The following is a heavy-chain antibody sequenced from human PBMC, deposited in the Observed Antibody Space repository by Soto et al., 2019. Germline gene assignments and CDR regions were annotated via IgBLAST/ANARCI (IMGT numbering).Heavy chain of an antibody. J-gene: IGHJ6*03. CDR3: ARDPDYDFWSGYYPTYYYYYMDV. CDR2: ISAYNGNT. Sequence: ASVKVSCKASGYTFTSYGISWVRQAPGQRLEWMGRISAYNGNTNYAQKLQGRVTMTTDTSTSTAYMELRSLRSDDTAVYYCARDPDYDFWSGYYPTYYYYYMDVWGKGTTVTVSS. D-gene: IGHD3-3*01. V-gene: IGHV1-18*01. CDR1: GYTFTSYG.